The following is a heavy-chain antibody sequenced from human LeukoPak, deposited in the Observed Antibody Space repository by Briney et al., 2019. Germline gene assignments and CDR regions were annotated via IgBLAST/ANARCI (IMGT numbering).Heavy chain of an antibody. Sequence: GESLKLSCVASGSNVTYNYMTWVRQAPGKGLEWVSLIDSGGTTYYADSLKGRFTISRHSPNNTLFLQMNNLRPEDTAAYYCARTSYYYDMDVWGPGTTVTVSS. J-gene: IGHJ6*02. V-gene: IGHV3-53*04. CDR3: ARTSYYYDMDV. CDR2: IDSGGTT. CDR1: GSNVTYNY.